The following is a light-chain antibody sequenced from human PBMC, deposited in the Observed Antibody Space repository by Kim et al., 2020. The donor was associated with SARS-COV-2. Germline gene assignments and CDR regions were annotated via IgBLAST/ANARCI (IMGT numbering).Light chain of an antibody. J-gene: IGLJ3*02. CDR3: CSYAGSYTWV. V-gene: IGLV2-11*01. CDR2: DVN. CDR1: SSGVGGYNY. Sequence: GQSVTISCTGTSSGVGGYNYVSWYQHHPGKAPKVMIYDVNVRPSGVPDRFSGSKSGNTASLTISGLQADDEADYYCCSYAGSYTWVFGGGTQLTVL.